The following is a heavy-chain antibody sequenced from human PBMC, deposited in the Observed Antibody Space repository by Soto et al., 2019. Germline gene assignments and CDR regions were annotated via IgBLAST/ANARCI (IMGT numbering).Heavy chain of an antibody. CDR1: GGSFTSNNW. D-gene: IGHD1-7*01. J-gene: IGHJ4*02. CDR2: IDRTGST. V-gene: IGHV4-4*02. Sequence: QVQLQESGPGLVKPSGTLSLTCAVSGGSFTSNNWWTWVRQPPGQGLEWIGEIDRTGSTNYNPSLKTRATISLDTPANQFSLKVTSLTAADTAVYYCASRDPGTSVDYWGQGTLVTVSS. CDR3: ASRDPGTSVDY.